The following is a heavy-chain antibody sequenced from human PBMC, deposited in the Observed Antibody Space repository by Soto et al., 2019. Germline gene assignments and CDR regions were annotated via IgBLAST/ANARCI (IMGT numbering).Heavy chain of an antibody. Sequence: PSETLSLTCSVSGGSFSSDSFIWSWVRQFPGKGLGWIGYIYYSGTTYYNPSLRSRVIMSVDTSKNQFSLKLSSVTAADTAVYYCARDHKWDGMDVWGQGTTVTVSS. V-gene: IGHV4-31*03. CDR2: IYYSGTT. CDR1: GGSFSSDSFI. J-gene: IGHJ6*02. D-gene: IGHD1-26*01. CDR3: ARDHKWDGMDV.